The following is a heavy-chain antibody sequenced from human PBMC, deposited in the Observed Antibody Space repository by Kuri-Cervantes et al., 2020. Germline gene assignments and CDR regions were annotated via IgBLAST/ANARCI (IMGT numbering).Heavy chain of an antibody. CDR1: GFTFSDYY. D-gene: IGHD4-11*01. CDR3: ARDDYSNQFDY. CDR2: ISSSGSTI. V-gene: IGHV3-11*04. J-gene: IGHJ4*02. Sequence: GGSLRLSCAASGFTFSDYYMSWIRQAPGKGLGWVSYISSSGSTIYYADSVKGRFTISRDNAKNSLYLQMNSLRAEDTAVYYCARDDYSNQFDYWGQGTLVTVSS.